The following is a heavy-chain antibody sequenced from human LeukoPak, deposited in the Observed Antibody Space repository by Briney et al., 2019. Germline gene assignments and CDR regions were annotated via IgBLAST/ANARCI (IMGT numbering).Heavy chain of an antibody. CDR3: AKDPAARPLRLITDDALDI. D-gene: IGHD2-21*02. CDR1: GFTVSSYD. V-gene: IGHV3-23*01. CDR2: ISSSGGST. Sequence: PGGSLRLSCAASGFTVSSYDMSWVRQAPGKGLEWVSTISSSGGSTYYADSVKGRFTISRDNSKKTLYLQMNSLRAEDTAVYYCAKDPAARPLRLITDDALDIWGQGTMVTVSS. J-gene: IGHJ3*02.